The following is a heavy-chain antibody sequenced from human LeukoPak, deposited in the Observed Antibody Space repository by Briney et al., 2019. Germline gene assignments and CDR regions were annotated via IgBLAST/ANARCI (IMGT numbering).Heavy chain of an antibody. V-gene: IGHV3-23*01. CDR1: GFTFSNYA. CDR2: ISGSGDST. J-gene: IGHJ3*02. D-gene: IGHD6-19*01. CDR3: GKAGWLYAFDI. Sequence: GGSLRLSCAASGFTFSNYAMRWVRQAPGKGLEWVSGISGSGDSTYYADSVKGRFTISRDNSKNTLYLQLNSLRAEDTAVYYCGKAGWLYAFDIWGQGKMVTVSS.